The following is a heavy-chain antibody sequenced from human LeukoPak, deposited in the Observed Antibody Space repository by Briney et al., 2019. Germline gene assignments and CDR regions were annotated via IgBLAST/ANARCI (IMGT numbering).Heavy chain of an antibody. J-gene: IGHJ3*01. CDR2: IYYSGST. CDR1: GGSISSGDYY. CDR3: ARGGGRAPYYGSGTSGAFDL. D-gene: IGHD3-10*01. Sequence: PSQTLSLTCTVSGGSISSGDYYWSWIRQHPGKGLEWIGYIYYSGSTYYNLSLKSRVNISVDPSKNQFSLRLNSVTAADTAVYYCARGGGRAPYYGSGTSGAFDLWGQGTMVTVSS. V-gene: IGHV4-31*02.